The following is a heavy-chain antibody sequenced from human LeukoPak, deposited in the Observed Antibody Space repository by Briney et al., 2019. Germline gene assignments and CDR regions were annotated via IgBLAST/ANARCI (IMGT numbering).Heavy chain of an antibody. D-gene: IGHD2-2*01. CDR3: VKMVLPAAMGRVIDY. CDR1: GFTFSSYA. CDR2: ISSNGGST. Sequence: PGGSLRLSCAASGFTFSSYAMHWVRQAPGKGLEYVSAISSNGGSTYYADSVKGRFTISRDNSKNTLYLQMSSLRAEDTAVYYCVKMVLPAAMGRVIDYWGQGTLVTVSS. J-gene: IGHJ4*02. V-gene: IGHV3-64D*06.